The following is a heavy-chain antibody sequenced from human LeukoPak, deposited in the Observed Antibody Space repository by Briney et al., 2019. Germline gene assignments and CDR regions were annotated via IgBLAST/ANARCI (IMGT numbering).Heavy chain of an antibody. V-gene: IGHV4-34*01. CDR3: ARSRIAAAWYLDY. J-gene: IGHJ4*02. CDR2: INHSGST. D-gene: IGHD6-13*01. Sequence: PSETLSLTCAVYGGSFSGYYWSWIRQPPGKGLEWIGEINHSGSTNYNPSLKGRVTISVDTSKNQFSLKLSSVTAADTAVYYCARSRIAAAWYLDYWGQGTLVTVSS. CDR1: GGSFSGYY.